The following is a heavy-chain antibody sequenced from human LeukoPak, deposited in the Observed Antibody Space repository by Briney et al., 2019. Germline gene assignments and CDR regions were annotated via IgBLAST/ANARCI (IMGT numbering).Heavy chain of an antibody. CDR1: GFPFSASA. D-gene: IGHD3-10*01. J-gene: IGHJ4*02. V-gene: IGHV3-74*03. CDR3: ARDKKSGESSEIDY. Sequence: TGGSLRLSCAASGFPFSASAMTWVRQAPGKGLVWVSRINRDGSTTKYADSVKGRFTVSRDNAKNTLNLQMNSLRAEDTAVYYCARDKKSGESSEIDYWGQGTLVTVSS. CDR2: INRDGSTT.